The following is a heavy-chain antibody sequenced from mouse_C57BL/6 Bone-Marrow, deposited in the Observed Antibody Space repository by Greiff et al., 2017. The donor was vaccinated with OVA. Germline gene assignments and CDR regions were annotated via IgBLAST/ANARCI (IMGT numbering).Heavy chain of an antibody. CDR1: GFTFSDAW. D-gene: IGHD1-1*01. V-gene: IGHV6-6*01. J-gene: IGHJ2*01. CDR3: KYYGSSYEDFDY. Sequence: EVKLEESGGGLVQPGGSMKLSCAASGFTFSDAWMDWVRQSPEKGLEWVAEIRNKANNHATYYAESVKGRFTISRDDSKSSVYLQMNSLRAEDTGIYYCKYYGSSYEDFDYWGQGTTLTVSS. CDR2: IRNKANNHAT.